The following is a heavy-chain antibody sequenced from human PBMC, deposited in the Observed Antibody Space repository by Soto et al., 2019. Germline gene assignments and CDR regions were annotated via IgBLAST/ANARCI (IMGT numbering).Heavy chain of an antibody. CDR2: LNTYGNT. CDR3: GRESGETWDYEAS. Sequence: PSETLSLTCTVSGGSLGSYYWSWIRQPAGKGLEWIGRLNTYGNTHYNPSLKSRVTVSVDTSRNQFFLTLRSVTAADSAVYHCGRESGETWDYEASWGQGTPVTVSS. CDR1: GGSLGSYY. D-gene: IGHD1-7*01. V-gene: IGHV4-4*07. J-gene: IGHJ5*02.